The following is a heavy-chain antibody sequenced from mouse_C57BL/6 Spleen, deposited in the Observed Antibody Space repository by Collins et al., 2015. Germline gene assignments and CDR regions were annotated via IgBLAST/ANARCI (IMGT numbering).Heavy chain of an antibody. J-gene: IGHJ4*01. D-gene: IGHD2-14*01. CDR3: ARRDDDYAMDY. V-gene: IGHV1-63*02. CDR1: GYTFTNYW. CDR2: IYPGGGYT. Sequence: QVQLQQSGAELVRPGTSVKISCKASGYTFTNYWLGWVKQRPGHGLEWIGDIYPGGGYTNYNEKFKGKATLTADTSSSTAYMQLSSLTSEDSAVYFCARRDDDYAMDYWGQGTSVTVSS.